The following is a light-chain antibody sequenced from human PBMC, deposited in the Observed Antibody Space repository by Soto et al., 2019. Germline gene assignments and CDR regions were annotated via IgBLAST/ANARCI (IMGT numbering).Light chain of an antibody. CDR1: QSISSW. CDR2: DAS. CDR3: QQYNSYSWT. J-gene: IGKJ1*01. V-gene: IGKV1-5*01. Sequence: DSQMTQSPSTLSASVGGRGTITCLAIQSISSWLAWYQQKAGKAPKLLIYDASSLESGVPSRFSGSGSGTEFTLTISSLQPDDFATYYCQQYNSYSWTFGQGTKVDIK.